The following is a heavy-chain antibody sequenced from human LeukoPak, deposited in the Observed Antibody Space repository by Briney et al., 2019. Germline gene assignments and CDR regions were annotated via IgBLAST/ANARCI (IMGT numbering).Heavy chain of an antibody. J-gene: IGHJ5*01. CDR3: AKDAQRGFDYSNSLES. V-gene: IGHV3-33*06. Sequence: GGSLTLSCAASGFTYSHYGMHWVRQVPGKGLEWVAVTWSDGTEKYYGDAVKGRFTISRDNSMKALYLQMNSLRGDDTAVYYCAKDAQRGFDYSNSLESWGQGTLVTVSS. CDR2: TWSDGTEK. D-gene: IGHD4-11*01. CDR1: GFTYSHYG.